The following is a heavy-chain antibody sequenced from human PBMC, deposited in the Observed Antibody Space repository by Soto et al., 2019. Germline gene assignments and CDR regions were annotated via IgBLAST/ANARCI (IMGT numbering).Heavy chain of an antibody. CDR1: GFTFSSYS. Sequence: EVQLVESGGGLVKPGGSLRLSCAASGFTFSSYSMNWVRQAPGKGLEWVSSISSSSSYIYYADSVKGRFTIYRDNAKNSLYLQMNSLRAEDTAVYYCARVSRIKYCSSTSCYSGAFDIWGQGTMVTVSS. V-gene: IGHV3-21*01. CDR3: ARVSRIKYCSSTSCYSGAFDI. J-gene: IGHJ3*02. CDR2: ISSSSSYI. D-gene: IGHD2-2*02.